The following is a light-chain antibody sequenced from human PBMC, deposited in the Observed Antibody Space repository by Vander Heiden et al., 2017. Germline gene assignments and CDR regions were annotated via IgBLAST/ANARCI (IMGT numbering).Light chain of an antibody. J-gene: IGKJ5*01. CDR1: QSVSSY. V-gene: IGKV3-11*01. Sequence: ETVLTKSPATLSLSPGERATLSCRASQSVSSYLAWYQQKPGQAPRLLIYDASNRATGIPARFSGSRSGTDFTLTISSLEPEDFALYYCQQRDNWPITFGQGTRLEIK. CDR3: QQRDNWPIT. CDR2: DAS.